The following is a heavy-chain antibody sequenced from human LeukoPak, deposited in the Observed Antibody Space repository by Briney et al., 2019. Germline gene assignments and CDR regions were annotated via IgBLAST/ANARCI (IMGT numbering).Heavy chain of an antibody. D-gene: IGHD3-10*01. CDR3: AKDLITMVRGSAMDV. CDR2: IDSSGAYI. J-gene: IGHJ6*02. V-gene: IGHV3-21*01. CDR1: GFTFSSYS. Sequence: GGSLRLSCAASGFTFSSYSMNWVRQAPGKGLGWVSSIDSSGAYIYYADSVKGRFTISRDDSKNTLYLQVNSLRAEDTAVYYCAKDLITMVRGSAMDVWGQGTTVTVSS.